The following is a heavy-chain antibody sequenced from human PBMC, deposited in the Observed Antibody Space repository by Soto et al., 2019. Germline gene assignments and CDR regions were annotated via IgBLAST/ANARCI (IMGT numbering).Heavy chain of an antibody. Sequence: SETLSLTCAVYGGSFTGYYWSWIRQPPGKGLEWIGEINHSGSTNYNPSLKSRVTISVDTSKNQFSLKLSSVTAADTAVYYCARGGRVKTVKSWFDPWGQGTLVTVSS. D-gene: IGHD4-17*01. CDR1: GGSFTGYY. J-gene: IGHJ5*02. V-gene: IGHV4-34*01. CDR2: INHSGST. CDR3: ARGGRVKTVKSWFDP.